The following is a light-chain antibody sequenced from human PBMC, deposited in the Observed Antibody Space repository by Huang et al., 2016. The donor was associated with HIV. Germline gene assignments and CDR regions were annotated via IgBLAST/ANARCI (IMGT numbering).Light chain of an antibody. J-gene: IGKJ2*01. Sequence: DDVMTQSPLSLPVTLGQPASISCSSSRSLVHTDGNTYLNWFHQRPGQSPRRLIYKVANRDSGVPDRFSGSGSGTDFTLKISRVEAEDVGVYYCMQGTFWPYTFGQGTKLEIK. CDR3: MQGTFWPYT. CDR2: KVA. CDR1: RSLVHTDGNTY. V-gene: IGKV2-30*02.